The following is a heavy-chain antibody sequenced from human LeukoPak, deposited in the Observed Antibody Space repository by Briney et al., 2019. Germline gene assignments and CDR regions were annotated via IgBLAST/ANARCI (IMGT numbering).Heavy chain of an antibody. CDR1: GYTFNNYD. D-gene: IGHD6-6*01. CDR3: ARVDSTSPHELDY. Sequence: ASVKVSCKASGYTFNNYDMNWVRQAPGQGLEWMGMITPSGGISYAQKFQGRVTMTRDMSTNTVYMELSSLRSEDTAVYYCARVDSTSPHELDYWGQGTLVTVSS. CDR2: ITPSGGI. V-gene: IGHV1-46*02. J-gene: IGHJ4*02.